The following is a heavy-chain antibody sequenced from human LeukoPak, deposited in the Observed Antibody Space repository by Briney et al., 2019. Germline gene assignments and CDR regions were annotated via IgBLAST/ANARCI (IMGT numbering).Heavy chain of an antibody. Sequence: PSDTLSLTCTVSGGSISSGSYYWRWIRQPAGTGLERIGRIYTSGSTNYNPSPKSRVTISVDTSKNPFSLKLSSVTAADTAVYYCRGSGSPSYYYYYMDVWGKGTTVTVSS. CDR1: GGSISSGSYY. J-gene: IGHJ6*03. V-gene: IGHV4-61*02. D-gene: IGHD3-10*01. CDR2: IYTSGST. CDR3: RGSGSPSYYYYYMDV.